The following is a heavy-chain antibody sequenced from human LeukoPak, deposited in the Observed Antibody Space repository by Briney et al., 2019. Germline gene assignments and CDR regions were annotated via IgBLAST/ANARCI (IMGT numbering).Heavy chain of an antibody. J-gene: IGHJ6*03. V-gene: IGHV4-34*01. CDR1: GGSFSGYY. Sequence: PSETLSLTCAVYGGSFSGYYWSWIRQPPGKGLEWIGEINHSGSTNYNPSLKSRVTISVDTSKNQFSLKLSSVTAADTAVYYCARRSKLRMSMDVWGKGTTVTVSS. CDR3: ARRSKLRMSMDV. D-gene: IGHD1-7*01. CDR2: INHSGST.